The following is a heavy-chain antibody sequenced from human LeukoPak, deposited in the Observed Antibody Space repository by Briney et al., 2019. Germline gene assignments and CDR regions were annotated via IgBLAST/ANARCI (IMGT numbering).Heavy chain of an antibody. D-gene: IGHD6-19*01. Sequence: SETLSLTCTVSGYSISGGYYWGWIRQPPGKGLEWIGSIYHSGSTYYNPSLKSRVTISVDTSKNQFSLKLSSVTAADTAVYYCARVGGANAVAGYFDYWGQGTLVTVSS. CDR1: GYSISGGYY. CDR2: IYHSGST. J-gene: IGHJ4*02. V-gene: IGHV4-38-2*02. CDR3: ARVGGANAVAGYFDY.